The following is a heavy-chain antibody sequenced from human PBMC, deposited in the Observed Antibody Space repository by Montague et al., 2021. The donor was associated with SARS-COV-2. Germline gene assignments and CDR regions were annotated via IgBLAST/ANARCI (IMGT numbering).Heavy chain of an antibody. Sequence: SETLSLTCTVSGDSIGGYYWSWIRQPPGKGLQWIGYIYYSGSTHYNPSLKSRVTISVDTSKNQFSLKLSSVTAAGTAVYYCARGAPKFGSASYYNEDYFDFWGQGALVTVSP. J-gene: IGHJ4*02. V-gene: IGHV4-59*01. CDR2: IYYSGST. CDR3: ARGAPKFGSASYYNEDYFDF. D-gene: IGHD3-10*01. CDR1: GDSIGGYY.